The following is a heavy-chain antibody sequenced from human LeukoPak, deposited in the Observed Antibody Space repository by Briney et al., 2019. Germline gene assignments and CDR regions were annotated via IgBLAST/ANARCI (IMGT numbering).Heavy chain of an antibody. CDR1: GYTFTVKF. V-gene: IGHV1-2*02. Sequence: ASVKVSCKASGYTFTVKFLHWLRQAPGQGLEWMGGIEPNSGGAVYGQKFRGRVTVTRDTSVSTAYMELSSLRSDETAVYYCAIENWYDSSGFSKAFDYWGQGTLVSVSS. CDR3: AIENWYDSSGFSKAFDY. J-gene: IGHJ4*02. CDR2: IEPNSGGA. D-gene: IGHD3-22*01.